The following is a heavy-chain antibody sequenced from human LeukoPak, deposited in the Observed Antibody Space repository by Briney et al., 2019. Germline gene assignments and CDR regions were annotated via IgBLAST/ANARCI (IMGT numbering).Heavy chain of an antibody. CDR2: INSDGSST. Sequence: PGGSLRLSCAASGFTFSSYWMHWVRQAPGKGLVWVSRINSDGSSTSYADSVKGRFTISRDNAKNTLYLQMNSLRAEDTDVYYSARDRWHEWLVNDAFDIWGQGTMVTVSS. J-gene: IGHJ3*02. D-gene: IGHD6-19*01. CDR1: GFTFSSYW. V-gene: IGHV3-74*01. CDR3: ARDRWHEWLVNDAFDI.